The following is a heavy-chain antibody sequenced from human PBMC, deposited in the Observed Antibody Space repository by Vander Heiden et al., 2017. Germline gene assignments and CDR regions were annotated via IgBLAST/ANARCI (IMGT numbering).Heavy chain of an antibody. CDR3: ARQRSDGGLEY. CDR1: GFTFHVFG. CDR2: IRNKPNNYAT. D-gene: IGHD2-21*01. J-gene: IGHJ4*02. V-gene: IGHV3-73*02. Sequence: EVQLVESGGGLVQPGGSLKLSCAASGFTFHVFGIPWVRQASGKGLEWVGRIRNKPNNYATAYAASVKGRFTISRDDSGNTAYLQMSSLKTEDTAVYYCARQRSDGGLEYWGQGTLVTASS.